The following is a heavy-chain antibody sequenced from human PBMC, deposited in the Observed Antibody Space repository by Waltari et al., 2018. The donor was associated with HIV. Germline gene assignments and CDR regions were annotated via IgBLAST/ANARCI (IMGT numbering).Heavy chain of an antibody. CDR2: IYPDDTT. J-gene: IGHJ5*02. D-gene: IGHD3-22*01. CDR1: NFTISDRP. CDR3: ATGVRYYGP. Sequence: ESGGRLIQTGGSLGLSCGASNFTISDRPVTWVRQASGGPLEWVAVIYPDDTTHYADSVRGRFTISRVRSRTSVLLLMNGLFADDTGIYYCATGVRYYGPWGQGTRVTVSS. V-gene: IGHV3-53*01.